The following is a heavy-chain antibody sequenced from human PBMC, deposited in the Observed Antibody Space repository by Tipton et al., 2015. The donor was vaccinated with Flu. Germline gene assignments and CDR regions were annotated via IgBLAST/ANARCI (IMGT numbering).Heavy chain of an antibody. CDR2: IYNNGST. Sequence: LRLSCTVSGGSISSRSYYWGWIRQPPGKGLEWIGNIYNNGSTYYNPSLKSRVTISIDTSKNQFSLRLSFVTAADTAVYYCARGPCSGGNCYVKGAFDIWGQGTMVTVSS. J-gene: IGHJ3*02. V-gene: IGHV4-39*07. CDR3: ARGPCSGGNCYVKGAFDI. D-gene: IGHD2-15*01. CDR1: GGSISSRSYY.